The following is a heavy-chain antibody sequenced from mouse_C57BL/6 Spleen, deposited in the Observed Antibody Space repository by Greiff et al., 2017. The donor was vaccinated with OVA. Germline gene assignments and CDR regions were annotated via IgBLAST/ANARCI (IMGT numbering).Heavy chain of an antibody. J-gene: IGHJ1*03. CDR1: GYTFTSYW. Sequence: QVQLQQPGAELVKPGASVKLSCKASGYTFTSYWMQWVKQRPGQGLEWIGEIDPSASYTNYNQKFKGQATLTVDTSSSTAYMQLSSLTSEDSAVYYGARRAYGSSYWYFDVWGTGTTVTVAS. CDR3: ARRAYGSSYWYFDV. CDR2: IDPSASYT. D-gene: IGHD1-1*01. V-gene: IGHV1-50*01.